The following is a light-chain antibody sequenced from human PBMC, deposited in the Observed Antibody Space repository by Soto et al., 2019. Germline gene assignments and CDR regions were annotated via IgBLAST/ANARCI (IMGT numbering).Light chain of an antibody. CDR1: QSISSY. Sequence: DIQMTQSPSSLSAFVGDRVTITCRASQSISSYLNWYQQKPGRAPKLLIYAASNLQSGVPSRFSGSGSGTDFTLTISSLQPEEFATYYCQQSYTNPHTFGQGTKLEIK. J-gene: IGKJ2*01. CDR2: AAS. CDR3: QQSYTNPHT. V-gene: IGKV1-39*01.